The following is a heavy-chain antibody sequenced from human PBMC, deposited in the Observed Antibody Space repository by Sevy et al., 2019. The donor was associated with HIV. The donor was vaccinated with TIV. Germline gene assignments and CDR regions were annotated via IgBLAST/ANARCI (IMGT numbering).Heavy chain of an antibody. V-gene: IGHV3-33*01. CDR1: GFTFSSYG. CDR3: AREGCSSTSCYTSWFDP. Sequence: GGSLRLSCAASGFTFSSYGMHWVRQAPGKGLEWVAVIWNDGSNKYYADSVKGRFTISRDNSKNTLYLQMNSLRAEDTAVYYCAREGCSSTSCYTSWFDPWGQGTLVTVSS. J-gene: IGHJ5*02. CDR2: IWNDGSNK. D-gene: IGHD2-2*02.